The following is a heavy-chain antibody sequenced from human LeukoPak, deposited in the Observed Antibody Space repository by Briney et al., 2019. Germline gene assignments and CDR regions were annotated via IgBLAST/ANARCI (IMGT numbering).Heavy chain of an antibody. CDR3: ARGGYCSSTSCYLDAMDV. Sequence: PGGSLRLSCAASGFTFSSYSMNWVRLAPGKGLEWVSSISSSSSYIYYADSVKGRFTISRDNAKNSLYLQMNSLRAEDTAVYYCARGGYCSSTSCYLDAMDVWGQGTTVTVSS. V-gene: IGHV3-21*01. J-gene: IGHJ6*02. D-gene: IGHD2-2*01. CDR1: GFTFSSYS. CDR2: ISSSSSYI.